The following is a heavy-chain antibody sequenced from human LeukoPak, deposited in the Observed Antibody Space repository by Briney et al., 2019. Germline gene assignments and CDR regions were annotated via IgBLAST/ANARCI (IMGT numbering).Heavy chain of an antibody. D-gene: IGHD5-12*01. Sequence: ASVKVSCKASGYTFTSYDINWVRQATGQGLEWMGWMNPNSGNTGYAQKFQGRVTMTRNTSISTAYMELSSLRSEDTAVYYCARSGYDFDYYYYYGMDVWGQGTTATVSS. J-gene: IGHJ6*02. V-gene: IGHV1-8*01. CDR3: ARSGYDFDYYYYYGMDV. CDR2: MNPNSGNT. CDR1: GYTFTSYD.